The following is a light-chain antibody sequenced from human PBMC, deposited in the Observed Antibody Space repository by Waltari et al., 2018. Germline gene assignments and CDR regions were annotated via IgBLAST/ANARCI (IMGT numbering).Light chain of an antibody. J-gene: IGKJ5*01. CDR2: GAS. Sequence: EIVLTQSPGPLSLSPGERATLSCRASQSVSRNYLVWYQQKPGQAPRLLIYGASSRATGIPDRFSGSGSGTDFTLTISRLEPEDFAVYYCQQYGTSSTFGQGTRLEIK. CDR3: QQYGTSST. CDR1: QSVSRNY. V-gene: IGKV3-20*01.